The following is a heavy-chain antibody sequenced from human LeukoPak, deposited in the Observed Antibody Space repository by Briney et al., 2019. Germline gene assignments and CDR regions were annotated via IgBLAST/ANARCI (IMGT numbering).Heavy chain of an antibody. CDR3: ARVAIGLAEYAQNENEY. Sequence: PGGSLRLSCATSGFTFSAYSLTWVRQAPGKGLEWLSYIGSSSTYIYYADSVKGRFSISRDNANDSLFLQMNSLTAEDTAVYFCARVAIGLAEYAQNENEYWGRGTLVIVSS. D-gene: IGHD1-1*01. CDR2: IGSSSTYI. V-gene: IGHV3-21*01. CDR1: GFTFSAYS. J-gene: IGHJ4*01.